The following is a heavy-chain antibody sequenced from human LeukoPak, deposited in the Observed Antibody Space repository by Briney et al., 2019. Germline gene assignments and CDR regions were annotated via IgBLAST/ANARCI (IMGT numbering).Heavy chain of an antibody. D-gene: IGHD6-13*01. V-gene: IGHV3-30*18. CDR3: AKDAARSWYLDY. Sequence: RSGGSLRLSCVASGFIFGDYWMRWVRQAPGKGLEWVAVISYDGSNKYYADSVKGRFTISRDNSKNTLYLQMNSLRAEDTAVYYCAKDAARSWYLDYWGQGTLVTVSS. J-gene: IGHJ4*02. CDR2: ISYDGSNK. CDR1: GFIFGDYW.